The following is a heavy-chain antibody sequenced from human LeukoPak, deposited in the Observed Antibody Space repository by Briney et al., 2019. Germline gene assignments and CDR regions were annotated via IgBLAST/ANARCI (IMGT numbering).Heavy chain of an antibody. CDR3: ARGPGIAVAGFDY. D-gene: IGHD6-19*01. CDR2: MNPNSGNT. J-gene: IGHJ4*02. Sequence: GASVKVSCKASGGTFSSYAISWVRQAPGQGLEWMGWMNPNSGNTGYAQKFQGRVTMTRNTSISTAYMELSSLRSEDTAVYYCARGPGIAVAGFDYWGQGTLVTVSS. V-gene: IGHV1-8*02. CDR1: GGTFSSYA.